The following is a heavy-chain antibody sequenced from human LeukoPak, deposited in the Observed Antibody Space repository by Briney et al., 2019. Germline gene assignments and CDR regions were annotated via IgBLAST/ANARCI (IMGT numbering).Heavy chain of an antibody. CDR3: AGNDSGYEDYFDY. CDR2: IYYSGST. Sequence: PSETLSLTCTVSGGSISSSYYWGWIRPPPGKGLEWIGSIYYSGSTYYNPSLKSRVTISVDTSKNQFSLKLSSVTAADTAVYYCAGNDSGYEDYFDYWGQGTLVTVSS. CDR1: GGSISSSYY. V-gene: IGHV4-39*07. D-gene: IGHD5-12*01. J-gene: IGHJ4*02.